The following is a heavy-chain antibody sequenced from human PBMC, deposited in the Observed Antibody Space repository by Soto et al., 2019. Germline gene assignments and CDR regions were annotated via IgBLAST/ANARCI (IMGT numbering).Heavy chain of an antibody. J-gene: IGHJ4*02. CDR1: GGSVSSGSYY. Sequence: TSETLSLTCTVSGGSVSSGSYYWSWIRQPPGKGLEWIGYIYYSGSTNYNPSLKSRVTISVDTSKNQFSLKLSSVTAADTAVYYCARVRHGPGGLYYFDYWGQGTLVTVSS. CDR2: IYYSGST. D-gene: IGHD3-16*01. CDR3: ARVRHGPGGLYYFDY. V-gene: IGHV4-61*01.